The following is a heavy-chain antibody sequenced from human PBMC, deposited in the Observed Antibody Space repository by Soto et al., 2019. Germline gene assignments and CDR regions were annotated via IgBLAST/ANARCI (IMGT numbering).Heavy chain of an antibody. Sequence: QAQLVQSGAEVKKPGSSVKVSCKASGGTFSSYTISWVRQAPGQGLEWMGRIIPILGIANYAQKFQGRVTITADKSTSTAYMELSSLRSEDTAVYYCARYYCSGGSCYPNAFDIWGQGTMVTVSS. D-gene: IGHD2-15*01. V-gene: IGHV1-69*02. CDR3: ARYYCSGGSCYPNAFDI. CDR1: GGTFSSYT. J-gene: IGHJ3*02. CDR2: IIPILGIA.